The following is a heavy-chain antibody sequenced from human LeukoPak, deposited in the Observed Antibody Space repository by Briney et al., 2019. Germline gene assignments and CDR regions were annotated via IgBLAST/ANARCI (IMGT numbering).Heavy chain of an antibody. CDR2: ISGSGGST. J-gene: IGHJ4*02. V-gene: IGHV3-23*01. CDR1: GFTFSSYA. D-gene: IGHD3-22*01. Sequence: PGGSLRLSCAASGFTFSSYAMSWVRQAPGKGLEWVSAISGSGGSTYYADSVKGRFTISRDNSKNTLHLQMNSLRAEDTAVYYCAKEGYYDSSGYYVPYYFDYWGQGTLVTVSS. CDR3: AKEGYYDSSGYYVPYYFDY.